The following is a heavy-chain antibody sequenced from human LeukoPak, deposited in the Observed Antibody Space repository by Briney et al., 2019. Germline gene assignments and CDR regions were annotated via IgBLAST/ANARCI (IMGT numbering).Heavy chain of an antibody. CDR1: GGSFSKSY. V-gene: IGHV4-34*01. Sequence: SETLSLTCAVYGGSFSKSYWSWIRQPPGKGLEWIGEIKHSGSTNYNPSLKSRITISLDTSKNQFSLKVTSVTAADTAVYYCARAPPTVTILYYYHYYLDVWGKGTTVTVSS. J-gene: IGHJ6*03. CDR2: IKHSGST. CDR3: ARAPPTVTILYYYHYYLDV. D-gene: IGHD4-11*01.